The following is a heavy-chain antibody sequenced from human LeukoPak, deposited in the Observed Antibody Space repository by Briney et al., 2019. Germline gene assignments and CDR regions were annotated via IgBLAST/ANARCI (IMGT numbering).Heavy chain of an antibody. CDR3: ARGPRRGYSYRPPDY. CDR1: GGSFSGSY. D-gene: IGHD5-18*01. V-gene: IGHV4-34*01. Sequence: PSETLSLTCAVYGGSFSGSYWSWIRQPPGKGLEWIGEINHSGSTNYNPSLKSRVTISVDTSKNQFSLKLSSVTAADTAVYCRARGPRRGYSYRPPDYWGQGTLVTVSS. CDR2: INHSGST. J-gene: IGHJ4*02.